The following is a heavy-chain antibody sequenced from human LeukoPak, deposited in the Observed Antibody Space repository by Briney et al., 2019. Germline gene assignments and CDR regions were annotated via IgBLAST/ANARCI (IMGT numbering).Heavy chain of an antibody. J-gene: IGHJ4*02. D-gene: IGHD5-18*01. Sequence: GGSLRLSCAASGFTFSSYAMHWVRQAPGKGLEWVSSISSSSSYIYYADSVKGRFTISRDNAKNSLYLQMNSLRAEDTAVYYCARIYSYGSSPDYWGQGTLVTVSS. CDR1: GFTFSSYA. CDR2: ISSSSSYI. CDR3: ARIYSYGSSPDY. V-gene: IGHV3-21*01.